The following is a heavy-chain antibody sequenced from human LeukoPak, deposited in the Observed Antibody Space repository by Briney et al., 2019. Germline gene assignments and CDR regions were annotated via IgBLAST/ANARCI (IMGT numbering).Heavy chain of an antibody. CDR1: GGSFSGYY. J-gene: IGHJ5*02. Sequence: SETLSLTCAVYGGSFSGYYWSWIRQPPGKGLEWIGEINHSGSTNYNPSLKSRVTISVDTSKNQFSLKLSSVTAADTAVYYCARRSFSANWFDPWGQGTLVTVSS. V-gene: IGHV4-34*01. CDR3: ARRSFSANWFDP. CDR2: INHSGST. D-gene: IGHD3-10*01.